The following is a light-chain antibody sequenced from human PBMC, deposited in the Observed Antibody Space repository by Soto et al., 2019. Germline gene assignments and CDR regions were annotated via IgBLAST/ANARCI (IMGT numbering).Light chain of an antibody. CDR3: AAWDDSLNCYV. V-gene: IGLV1-44*01. CDR2: SNN. Sequence: QSVLTQPPSASGTPGQRVTISCSGSSSNIGSNTVNWYQQLPRTAPKLLIYSNNQRPSGVPDRFSGSKSGTSASLAISGLQSEDEADYYCAAWDDSLNCYVFGTGTKVTV. CDR1: SSNIGSNT. J-gene: IGLJ1*01.